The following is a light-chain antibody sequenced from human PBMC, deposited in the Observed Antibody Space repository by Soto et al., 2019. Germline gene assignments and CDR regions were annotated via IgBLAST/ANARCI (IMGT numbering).Light chain of an antibody. J-gene: IGKJ4*01. Sequence: DIVLTQSPATLSLSPGARGTLSCNASQSGSSNLAWYQKQPGQAPRLLIYGASTRATGIPARLSVIGYGTELTIQLSRTQSEEVAVYEGQQYNYWHLSLVGVTKVDIK. CDR2: GAS. CDR1: QSGSSN. CDR3: QQYNYWHLS. V-gene: IGKV3-15*01.